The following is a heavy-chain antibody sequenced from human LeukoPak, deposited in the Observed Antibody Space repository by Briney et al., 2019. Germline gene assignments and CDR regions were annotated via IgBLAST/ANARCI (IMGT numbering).Heavy chain of an antibody. Sequence: GGSLRLSCAASGFTFSSYSMNWVRQAPGKGLEWVSSISSSSSYIYYADSVKGRFTISRDNAKNSLYLQMNSLRAEDTAVYYCARDYDFWGNNWFDPWGQGTLVTVSS. J-gene: IGHJ5*02. CDR3: ARDYDFWGNNWFDP. CDR2: ISSSSSYI. D-gene: IGHD3/OR15-3a*01. V-gene: IGHV3-21*01. CDR1: GFTFSSYS.